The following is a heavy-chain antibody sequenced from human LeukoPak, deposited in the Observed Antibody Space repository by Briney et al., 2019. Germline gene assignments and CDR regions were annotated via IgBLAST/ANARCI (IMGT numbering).Heavy chain of an antibody. J-gene: IGHJ4*02. V-gene: IGHV3-66*01. Sequence: GGSLRLSCAVSGSTVTTTYLSWVRQAPGKGLEWVSLIYSGGSTYYADSVKGRFTISRGKSKNTLYLQMNSLRDDDTAVYYCARASTDNWYNYFDSWGQGTQVTVSS. CDR2: IYSGGST. CDR1: GSTVTTTY. CDR3: ARASTDNWYNYFDS. D-gene: IGHD1/OR15-1a*01.